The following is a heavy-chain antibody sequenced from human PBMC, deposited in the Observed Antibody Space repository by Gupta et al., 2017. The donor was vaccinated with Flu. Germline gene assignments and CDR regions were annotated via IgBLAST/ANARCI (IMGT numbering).Heavy chain of an antibody. D-gene: IGHD3-10*01. J-gene: IGHJ6*02. CDR1: GFSLSNARMG. Sequence: QVTLKESGPVLVKPTETLTLTCTVSGFSLSNARMGVSWIRQPPGKPLEWLAHIFSNDEKSYSTSLKSRLTISKDTSKSQVVLTMTNMDPVDTATYYCARCRGSGSYYASYYGMDVWGQGTTVTVSS. CDR2: IFSNDEK. CDR3: ARCRGSGSYYASYYGMDV. V-gene: IGHV2-26*01.